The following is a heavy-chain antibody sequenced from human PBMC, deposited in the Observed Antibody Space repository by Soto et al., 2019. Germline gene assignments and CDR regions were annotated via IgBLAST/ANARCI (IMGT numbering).Heavy chain of an antibody. D-gene: IGHD3-22*01. V-gene: IGHV4-59*01. J-gene: IGHJ4*02. Sequence: SETLSLTCTVSGGSINNYYWSWIRQPPGKGLEWIGYIYYSGSTNYNPSLKSRVTISVDTSKNQFSLKLSSVTAADTAVYYCARSYKLFHFDSSGYLDYWGQGTRVTVSS. CDR1: GGSINNYY. CDR3: ARSYKLFHFDSSGYLDY. CDR2: IYYSGST.